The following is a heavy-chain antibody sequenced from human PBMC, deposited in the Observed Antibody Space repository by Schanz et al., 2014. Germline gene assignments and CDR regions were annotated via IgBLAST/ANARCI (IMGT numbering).Heavy chain of an antibody. D-gene: IGHD2-8*02. CDR1: GSSVSSGGDY. V-gene: IGHV4-31*03. CDR3: ARDSLRGATGGYGMDV. Sequence: QVQLQQWGAGLLKPSQTLSLTCTVSGSSVSSGGDYWSWIRQHPGKGLEWIGYIYYSGSTYYNPSLKSRVTISVDTSKNQFALKVRCRTAADTAVYYCARDSLRGATGGYGMDVWGQGTTVTVSS. J-gene: IGHJ6*02. CDR2: IYYSGST.